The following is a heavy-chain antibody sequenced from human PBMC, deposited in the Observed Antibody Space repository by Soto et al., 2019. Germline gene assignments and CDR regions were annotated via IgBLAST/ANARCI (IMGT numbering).Heavy chain of an antibody. D-gene: IGHD6-13*01. CDR2: IKQDGSEK. CDR1: GFTFSSYW. Sequence: PGGSLRLSCAASGFTFSSYWMSWVRQAPGKGLEWVANIKQDGSEKYYVDSVKGRFTISRDNAKNSLYLQMNSLRAEDTAVYYCAREGAAAGTRYYYCYYMDVWGKGTTVTVSS. CDR3: AREGAAAGTRYYYCYYMDV. J-gene: IGHJ6*03. V-gene: IGHV3-7*01.